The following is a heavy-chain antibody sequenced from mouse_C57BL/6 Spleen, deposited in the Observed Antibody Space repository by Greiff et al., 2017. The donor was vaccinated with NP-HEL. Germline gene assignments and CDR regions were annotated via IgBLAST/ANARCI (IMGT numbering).Heavy chain of an antibody. Sequence: EVKLMESGPELVKPGDSVKISCKASGYSFTGYFMNWVMQSHGKSLEWIGRINPYNGDTFYNQKFKGKATLTVDKSSSTAHMELRSLTSEDSAVYYCARDYYGSIAWFAYWGQGTLVTVSA. D-gene: IGHD1-1*01. CDR2: INPYNGDT. V-gene: IGHV1-20*01. CDR3: ARDYYGSIAWFAY. CDR1: GYSFTGYF. J-gene: IGHJ3*01.